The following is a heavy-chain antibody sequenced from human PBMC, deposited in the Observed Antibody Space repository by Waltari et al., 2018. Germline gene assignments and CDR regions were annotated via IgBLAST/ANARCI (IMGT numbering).Heavy chain of an antibody. V-gene: IGHV3-53*02. Sequence: EVQLVETGGELIQPGGSLRHSCAVSGFTVSYSYMNWVRQAPGKGLEWVSTIYSNGNTYYADSVKGRFTISTDTAKNTLYLQMNSLRDEDTAIYYCARMGRESYYYFDYWGQGTLVTVST. D-gene: IGHD1-26*01. J-gene: IGHJ4*02. CDR2: IYSNGNT. CDR3: ARMGRESYYYFDY. CDR1: GFTVSYSY.